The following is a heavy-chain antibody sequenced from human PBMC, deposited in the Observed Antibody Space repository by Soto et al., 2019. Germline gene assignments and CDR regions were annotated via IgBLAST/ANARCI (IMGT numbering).Heavy chain of an antibody. J-gene: IGHJ4*02. CDR1: GGPFSSFA. CDR2: IIPIFGPA. Sequence: QVQLVQSGAEVKKPGSSVKVSCKTSGGPFSSFATSWVRQAPGQGLEWMGGIIPIFGPAKYAEKFQGRVRIPAAKSTSTAYLELSKLTSEDTAIYYGARAQHPPRAHWISGRHGKAGGGNDYWGQGTLVTVSS. CDR3: ARAQHPPRAHWISGRHGKAGGGNDY. D-gene: IGHD3-10*01. V-gene: IGHV1-69*06.